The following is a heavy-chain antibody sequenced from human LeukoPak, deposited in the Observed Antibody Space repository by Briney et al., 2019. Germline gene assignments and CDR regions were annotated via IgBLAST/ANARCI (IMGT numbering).Heavy chain of an antibody. CDR1: GFTFSSYA. CDR3: AKEQGYCSSTSCYMLLYFGY. J-gene: IGHJ4*02. V-gene: IGHV3-23*01. D-gene: IGHD2-2*02. CDR2: ISGSGGST. Sequence: PGGSLRLSCAASGFTFSSYAMSWVRQAPGKGLEWVSAISGSGGSTYYADSVKGRFTISRDNSKNALYLQMNSLRAEDTAVYYCAKEQGYCSSTSCYMLLYFGYWGQGTLVTVSS.